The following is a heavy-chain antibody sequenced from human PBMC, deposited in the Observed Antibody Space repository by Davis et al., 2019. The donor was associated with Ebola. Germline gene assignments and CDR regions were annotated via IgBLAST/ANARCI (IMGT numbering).Heavy chain of an antibody. CDR3: ARGEVVAATGWFDP. V-gene: IGHV1-2*04. CDR1: GYTFTGYY. CDR2: INPNSGGT. D-gene: IGHD2-15*01. J-gene: IGHJ5*02. Sequence: ASVKVSCKASGYTFTGYYMHWVRQAPGQGLEWMGWINPNSGGTNYAQKFQGWVTMTRDTSISTAYMELSRLRSDDTAVYYCARGEVVAATGWFDPWGQGTLVTVSS.